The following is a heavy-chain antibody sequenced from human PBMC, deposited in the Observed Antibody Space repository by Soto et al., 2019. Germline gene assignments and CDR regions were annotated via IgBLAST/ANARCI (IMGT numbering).Heavy chain of an antibody. V-gene: IGHV1-18*01. Sequence: QVQLVQSGAEVKKPGASVKVSCKASGYTFTSYGISWVRQAPGQGLEWMGWISAYNGNTNYAQKLQGRVTMTTDTSTSTAYMELRSLRSDDTAVYYCARDSQPGWYSGSYYVFDYWGQGTLVTVSS. CDR1: GYTFTSYG. J-gene: IGHJ4*02. CDR2: ISAYNGNT. D-gene: IGHD1-26*01. CDR3: ARDSQPGWYSGSYYVFDY.